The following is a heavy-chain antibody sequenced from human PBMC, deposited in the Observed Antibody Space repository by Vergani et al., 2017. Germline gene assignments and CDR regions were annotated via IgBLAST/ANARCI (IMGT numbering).Heavy chain of an antibody. D-gene: IGHD6-19*01. CDR3: ARGGSSGFDP. CDR2: IYYSGST. Sequence: QVQLQESGPGLVKPSETLSLTCTVSGGSISSYYGSWIRQPPGKGLEWIGDIYYSGSTNYNPSLKNRVTITLDTSKNQFSLKLSSVTAADTAVYYCARGGSSGFDPWGQGTLVTVSS. V-gene: IGHV4-59*01. CDR1: GGSISSYY. J-gene: IGHJ5*02.